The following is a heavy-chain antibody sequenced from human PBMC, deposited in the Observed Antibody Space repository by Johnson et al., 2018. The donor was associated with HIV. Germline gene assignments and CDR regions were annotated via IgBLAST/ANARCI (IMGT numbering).Heavy chain of an antibody. CDR3: ARDGEAQQLPLGDAFDV. Sequence: QVQLVESGGGVVQPGRSLRLSCAASGFTFSSYAMHWVRQAPGKGLEWVAVISYDVSNKYYADSVKGRFTISRDNSKNTLYLQMNSLRAEDTAMYYCARDGEAQQLPLGDAFDVWGQGTMVTVSS. CDR2: ISYDVSNK. D-gene: IGHD6-13*01. V-gene: IGHV3-30*04. CDR1: GFTFSSYA. J-gene: IGHJ3*01.